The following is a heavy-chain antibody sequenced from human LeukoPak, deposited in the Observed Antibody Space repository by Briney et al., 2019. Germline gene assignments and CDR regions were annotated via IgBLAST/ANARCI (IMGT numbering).Heavy chain of an antibody. D-gene: IGHD3-10*01. CDR2: IYYSGST. V-gene: IGHV4-39*07. CDR3: ARALWDMVRGAAFDI. Sequence: PSETLSLTCSVSGGSISSSSYYWGWIRQPPGKGLEWIGSIYYSGSTYYNPSLKSRVTISVDTSKNQFSLKLSSVTAADTAVYYCARALWDMVRGAAFDIWGQGTMVTVSS. J-gene: IGHJ3*02. CDR1: GGSISSSSYY.